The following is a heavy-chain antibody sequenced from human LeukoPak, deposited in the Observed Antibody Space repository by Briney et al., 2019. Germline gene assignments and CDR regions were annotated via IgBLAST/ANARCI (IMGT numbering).Heavy chain of an antibody. CDR2: IYPGDSDT. J-gene: IGHJ6*02. V-gene: IGHV5-51*01. CDR1: GYSFTSYW. D-gene: IGHD3-16*02. Sequence: GESLKISCKGSGYSFTSYWIGWVRQMPGKGLEWMGTIYPGDSDTRYSPSFQGQVTISADKSISTAYLQWSSLKASDTAMYCCARQIVGSTDYYYGMDVWGQGTTVTVSS. CDR3: ARQIVGSTDYYYGMDV.